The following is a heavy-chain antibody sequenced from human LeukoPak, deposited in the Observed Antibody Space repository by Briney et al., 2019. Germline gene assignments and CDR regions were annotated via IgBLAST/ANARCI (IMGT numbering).Heavy chain of an antibody. J-gene: IGHJ5*02. D-gene: IGHD2-15*01. CDR3: ARTLAVVVAATWFDP. CDR2: INPNSGGT. V-gene: IGHV1-2*02. Sequence: EWMGWINPNSGGTNYAQKFQGRVTMTRATSISTAYMELSRLRSDDTAVYYCARTLAVVVAATWFDPWGQGTLVTVSS.